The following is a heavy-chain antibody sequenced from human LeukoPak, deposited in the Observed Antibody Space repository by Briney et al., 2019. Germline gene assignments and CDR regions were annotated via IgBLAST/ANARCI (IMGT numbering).Heavy chain of an antibody. V-gene: IGHV5-51*01. CDR3: ASRPYDSSGPRGAFDI. J-gene: IGHJ3*02. Sequence: GESLKISCKGSGYSFTSYWIGWVRQMPGKGLEWMGIIYPGDSDTRYSPSFQGQVTISADKSISTAYLQWSSLKASDTAMYYCASRPYDSSGPRGAFDIWGQGTMVTVSS. D-gene: IGHD3-22*01. CDR2: IYPGDSDT. CDR1: GYSFTSYW.